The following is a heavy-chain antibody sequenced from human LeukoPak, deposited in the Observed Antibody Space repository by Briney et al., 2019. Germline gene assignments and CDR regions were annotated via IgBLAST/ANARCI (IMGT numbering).Heavy chain of an antibody. CDR2: ISSSSSYT. CDR3: ARGGVVVPAAMPRYYGMDV. V-gene: IGHV3-11*06. J-gene: IGHJ6*04. D-gene: IGHD2-2*01. CDR1: GFTFSDYY. Sequence: GGSPRLSCAASGFTFSDYYMSWIRQAPGKELEWVSYISSSSSYTNYADSVKGRFTISRDNAKNSLYLQMNSLRAEDTAVYYCARGGVVVPAAMPRYYGMDVWGKGTTVTVSS.